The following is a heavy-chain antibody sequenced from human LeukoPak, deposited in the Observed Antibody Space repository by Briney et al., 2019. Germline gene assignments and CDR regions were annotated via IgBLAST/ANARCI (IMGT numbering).Heavy chain of an antibody. CDR1: GGSFSGYY. D-gene: IGHD3-22*01. CDR3: ASSDSSGYYGHYDY. Sequence: SETLSLTCAAYGGSFSGYYWSWIRQPPGKGLEWIGEINHSGSTNYNPSLKSRVTISVDTSKNQFSLKLSSVTAADTAVYYCASSDSSGYYGHYDYWGQGTLVTVSS. V-gene: IGHV4-34*01. CDR2: INHSGST. J-gene: IGHJ4*02.